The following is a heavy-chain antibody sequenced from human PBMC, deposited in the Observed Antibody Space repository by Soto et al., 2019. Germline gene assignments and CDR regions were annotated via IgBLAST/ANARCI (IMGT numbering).Heavy chain of an antibody. CDR3: ARAGYFSGGSCYSLYYFDY. CDR2: IYYSGST. V-gene: IGHV4-31*03. Sequence: QVQLQESGPGLVKPSQTLSLTCTVSGGSISSGGYYWSWIRPHPGKGLEWIGDIYYSGSTYYNPSLKSRVTISVDTSKNQFSLKLSSVTAADTAVYYCARAGYFSGGSCYSLYYFDYWGQGTLVTVSS. J-gene: IGHJ4*02. D-gene: IGHD2-15*01. CDR1: GGSISSGGYY.